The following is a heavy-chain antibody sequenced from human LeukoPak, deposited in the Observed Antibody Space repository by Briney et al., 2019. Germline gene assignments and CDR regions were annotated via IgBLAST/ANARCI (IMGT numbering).Heavy chain of an antibody. Sequence: GGSLRLSCAASGFTVSSYAMSWVRQAPGRGLEWVSAISGSGGSTYYADSVKGRFTISRDNAKNSLYLQMNSLRAEDTAVYYCARIDYGDYRCDYWGQGTLVTVSS. D-gene: IGHD4-17*01. J-gene: IGHJ4*02. CDR2: ISGSGGST. CDR1: GFTVSSYA. V-gene: IGHV3-23*01. CDR3: ARIDYGDYRCDY.